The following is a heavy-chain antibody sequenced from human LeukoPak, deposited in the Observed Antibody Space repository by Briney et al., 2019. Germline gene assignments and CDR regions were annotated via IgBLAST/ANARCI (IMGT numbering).Heavy chain of an antibody. CDR2: IYYSGST. Sequence: SETLSLTCTVSGGSVSSGSYYWSWIRQPPGKGLEWIGYIYYSGSTNYNPSLKSRVTISVDTSKNQFSLKLSSVTAADTAVYYCARDLLNEGNHLDYWGQGTLVTVSS. J-gene: IGHJ4*02. V-gene: IGHV4-61*01. D-gene: IGHD4-23*01. CDR1: GGSVSSGSYY. CDR3: ARDLLNEGNHLDY.